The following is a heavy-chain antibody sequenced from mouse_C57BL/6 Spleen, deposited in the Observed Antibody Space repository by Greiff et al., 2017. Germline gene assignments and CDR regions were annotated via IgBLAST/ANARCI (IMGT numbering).Heavy chain of an antibody. CDR3: ARGPYYFDY. J-gene: IGHJ2*01. CDR2: IYPGSGNT. V-gene: IGHV1-55*01. Sequence: VQLQQPGAELVKPGASVKMSCKASGYTFTSYWITWVKQRPGQGLEWIGDIYPGSGNTNYNEKFKSKATLTVDTSPSTAYMQLSSLTSEDSAVYYCARGPYYFDYWGQGTTLTVSS. CDR1: GYTFTSYW.